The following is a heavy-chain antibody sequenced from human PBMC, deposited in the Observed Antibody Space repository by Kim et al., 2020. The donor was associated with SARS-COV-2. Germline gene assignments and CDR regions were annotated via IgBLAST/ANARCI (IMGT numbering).Heavy chain of an antibody. CDR2: IWYDGSNK. V-gene: IGHV3-33*08. D-gene: IGHD3-22*01. CDR3: ARDLGTIDDSSGYPQGGIVY. CDR1: GFTFSSYG. Sequence: GGSLRLSCAASGFTFSSYGMHWVRQAPGKGLEWVAVIWYDGSNKYYADSVKGRFTISRDNSKNTLYLQVNSLRAEDTAVYYCARDLGTIDDSSGYPQGGIVYWGQGTLVTVSS. J-gene: IGHJ4*02.